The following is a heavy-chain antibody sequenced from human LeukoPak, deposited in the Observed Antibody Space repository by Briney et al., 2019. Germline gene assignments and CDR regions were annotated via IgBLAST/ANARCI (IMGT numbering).Heavy chain of an antibody. CDR2: INHSGST. CDR1: GGSLSGYY. D-gene: IGHD5-18*01. Sequence: SETLSLTCIVYGGSLSGYYWSWIRQSPGKGLEWIGEINHSGSTNYNPPLRSRVTMSVDTSKNQVSLNLSAVTAADTAVYYCARGGRGYSYVHIYFDYWGQGTLVTVSS. V-gene: IGHV4-34*01. CDR3: ARGGRGYSYVHIYFDY. J-gene: IGHJ4*02.